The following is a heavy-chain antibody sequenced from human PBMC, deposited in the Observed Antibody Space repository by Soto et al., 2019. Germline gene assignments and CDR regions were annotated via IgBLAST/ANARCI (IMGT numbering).Heavy chain of an antibody. CDR1: GYTFTGYY. D-gene: IGHD6-13*01. CDR3: ARGDSSSWYGMDV. V-gene: IGHV1-2*04. CDR2: INPNSGGT. J-gene: IGHJ6*04. Sequence: ASVKVSCKASGYTFTGYYMHWVRQAPGQGLEWMGWINPNSGGTNYAQKFQGWVTMTRDTSISTAYMELSRLRSDDTAVYYCARGDSSSWYGMDVWRRGSTVTVAS.